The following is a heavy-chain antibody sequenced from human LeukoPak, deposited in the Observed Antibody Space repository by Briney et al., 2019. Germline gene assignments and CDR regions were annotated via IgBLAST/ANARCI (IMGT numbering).Heavy chain of an antibody. D-gene: IGHD3-22*01. CDR2: ISSSSSYI. CDR3: ARDAGEITMIVDY. V-gene: IGHV3-21*01. Sequence: PGGSLRLSCAASGFTFSSYSMNWVRQAPGKGLEWVSSISSSSSYICYADSVKGRFTISRDNAKNSLYLQMNSLRAEDTAVYYCARDAGEITMIVDYWGQGTLVTVSS. J-gene: IGHJ4*02. CDR1: GFTFSSYS.